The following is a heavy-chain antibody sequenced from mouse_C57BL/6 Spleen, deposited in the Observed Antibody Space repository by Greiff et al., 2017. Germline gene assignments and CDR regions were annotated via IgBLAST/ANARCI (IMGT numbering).Heavy chain of an antibody. CDR2: IDPSDSET. D-gene: IGHD4-1*02. V-gene: IGHV1-52*01. CDR1: GYTFTSYW. Sequence: VQLQQPGAELVRPGSSVKLSCKASGYTFTSYWMHWVKQRPIQGLEWIGNIDPSDSETHYNQKFKDKATLTVDKSSSTAYMQLSSLPSEDSAVYYCARSTGDAMDYWGQGTSVTVSS. CDR3: ARSTGDAMDY. J-gene: IGHJ4*01.